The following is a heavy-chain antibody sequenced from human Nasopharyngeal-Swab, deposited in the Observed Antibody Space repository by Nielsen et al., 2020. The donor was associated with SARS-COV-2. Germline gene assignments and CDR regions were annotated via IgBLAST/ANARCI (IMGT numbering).Heavy chain of an antibody. J-gene: IGHJ6*02. CDR2: INWNGGST. CDR3: ARDNRLVAAGYYYGMDV. Sequence: GGSLRLSCAASGFTFDDHGMSWVRQAPGKGLEWVSGINWNGGSTGYADSVKGRFTISRDKVKNSLYLQMNSLRAEDTALYHCARDNRLVAAGYYYGMDVWGQGTAVTVSS. D-gene: IGHD6-13*01. V-gene: IGHV3-20*01. CDR1: GFTFDDHG.